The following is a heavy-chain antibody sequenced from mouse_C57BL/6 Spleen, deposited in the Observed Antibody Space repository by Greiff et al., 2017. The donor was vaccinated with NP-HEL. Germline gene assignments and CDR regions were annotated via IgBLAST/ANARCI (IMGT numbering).Heavy chain of an antibody. D-gene: IGHD2-4*01. Sequence: ESGPGLVKPSQSLSLTCSVTGYSITSGYYWNWIRQFPGNKLEWMGYISYDGSNNYNPSLKNRISITRDTSKNQFFLKLNSVTTEDTATYYCARNYDSFDYWGQGTTLTVSS. CDR2: ISYDGSN. CDR3: ARNYDSFDY. CDR1: GYSITSGYY. J-gene: IGHJ2*01. V-gene: IGHV3-6*01.